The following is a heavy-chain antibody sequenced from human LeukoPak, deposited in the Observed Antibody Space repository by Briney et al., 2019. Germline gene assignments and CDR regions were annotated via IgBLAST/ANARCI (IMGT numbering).Heavy chain of an antibody. J-gene: IGHJ4*02. CDR2: IKASGGVT. Sequence: ASVKVSCKASEYAFSSYHMHWVRQAPGQGLEWMGIIKASGGVTIYAWEFQGRVSMTRATSISTAYLELSSLTFEDTAVYYCVRTPPKGDIDYWGQGTLVTVSS. CDR1: EYAFSSYH. V-gene: IGHV1-46*01. CDR3: VRTPPKGDIDY. D-gene: IGHD2-21*02.